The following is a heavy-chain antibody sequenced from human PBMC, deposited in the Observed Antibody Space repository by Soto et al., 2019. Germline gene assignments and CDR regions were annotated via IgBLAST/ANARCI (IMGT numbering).Heavy chain of an antibody. CDR3: ARARVLTDYYFVS. V-gene: IGHV4-31*03. CDR1: GGSINSGGYY. CDR2: IYYSGSN. Sequence: QVQLQESGPGLVKPSQTLSLTCTVSGGSINSGGYYWSWIRQHPGKGLEWIGYIYYSGSNFYNPSIKSRVTISLDTYKSQYSLNLSAVTAADTAVYYCARARVLTDYYFVSWGQGTLVTVSS. J-gene: IGHJ4*02.